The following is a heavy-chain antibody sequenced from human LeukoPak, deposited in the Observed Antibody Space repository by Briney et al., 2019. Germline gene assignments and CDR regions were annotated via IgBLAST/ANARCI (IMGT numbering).Heavy chain of an antibody. J-gene: IGHJ6*03. CDR2: FDPEDGET. CDR1: GYTLTELS. D-gene: IGHD3-10*01. CDR3: AAPYYYGSGSNAPMDV. V-gene: IGHV1-24*01. Sequence: ASVKVSCKVSGYTLTELSMHWVRQAPGKGLEWMGGFDPEDGETIYAQKFQGRVTMTEDTSTDTAYMELSSLRSEDTAVHYCAAPYYYGSGSNAPMDVWGKGTTVTVSS.